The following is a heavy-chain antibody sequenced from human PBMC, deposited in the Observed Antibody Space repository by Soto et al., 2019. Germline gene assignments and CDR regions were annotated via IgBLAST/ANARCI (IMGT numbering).Heavy chain of an antibody. CDR1: GYTFTSYH. J-gene: IGHJ6*02. V-gene: IGHV1-18*01. D-gene: IGHD2-2*01. CDR3: ARVNGCSSTSCYVSYYYYGMDV. Sequence: ASVKVSCKASGYTFTSYHISWVRQAPGQGLEWMGWISAYNGNTNYVQKLQGRVTMTTDTSTSTAYMELRSLRSDDTAVYYCARVNGCSSTSCYVSYYYYGMDVWGQGTTVTVSS. CDR2: ISAYNGNT.